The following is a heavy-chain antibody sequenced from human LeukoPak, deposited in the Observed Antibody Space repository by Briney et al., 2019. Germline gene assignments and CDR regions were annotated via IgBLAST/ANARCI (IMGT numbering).Heavy chain of an antibody. CDR3: AIMYYYDSSGYPYFDY. V-gene: IGHV1-2*02. Sequence: GASVKVSCKASGYTFTGYYMHWVRQAPGQGLEWMGWINPNSGGANYAQKFQGRVTMTRDTSISTAYMELSRLRSDDTAVYYCAIMYYYDSSGYPYFDYWGQGTLVTVSS. CDR2: INPNSGGA. CDR1: GYTFTGYY. D-gene: IGHD3-22*01. J-gene: IGHJ4*02.